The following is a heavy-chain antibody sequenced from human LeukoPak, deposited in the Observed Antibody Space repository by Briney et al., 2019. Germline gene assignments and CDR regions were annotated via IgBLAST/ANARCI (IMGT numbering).Heavy chain of an antibody. D-gene: IGHD3-3*01. CDR1: GFTFSSYS. J-gene: IGHJ4*02. V-gene: IGHV3-21*04. CDR2: ISSSSSYI. Sequence: KPGGSLRLSCAASGFTFSSYSMNWVRQAPGKGLEWVSSISSSSSYIYYADSVKGRFTISRDNSKNTLYLQMNSLRAEDTAVYYCAKYYDFWSGPYYFDYWGQGTLVTVSS. CDR3: AKYYDFWSGPYYFDY.